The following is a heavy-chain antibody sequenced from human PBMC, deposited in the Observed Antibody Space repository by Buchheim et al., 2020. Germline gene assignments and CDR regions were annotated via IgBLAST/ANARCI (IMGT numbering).Heavy chain of an antibody. Sequence: VQLVESGGGSVQPGGSLRLSCAASGFTFSDLWMHWVRQTPGKGLMWVSRINSDGSSTIYAESVKGRFTVSRDNAKNTLYLQMNSLRAEDTGVYYCARDRLLNGGTLDYWGQGT. D-gene: IGHD1-1*01. V-gene: IGHV3-74*01. J-gene: IGHJ4*02. CDR3: ARDRLLNGGTLDY. CDR1: GFTFSDLW. CDR2: INSDGSST.